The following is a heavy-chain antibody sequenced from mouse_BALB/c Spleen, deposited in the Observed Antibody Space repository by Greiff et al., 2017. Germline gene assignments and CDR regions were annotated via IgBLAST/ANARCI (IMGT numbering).Heavy chain of an antibody. CDR1: GYTFTSYW. J-gene: IGHJ2*01. CDR3: TRGGLVWYYFDY. D-gene: IGHD2-10*02. Sequence: QVQLQQPGAELVRPGASVKLSCKASGYTFTSYWINWVKQRPGQGLEWIGNIYPSDSYTNYNQKFKDKATLTVDKSSSTAYMQLSSPTSEDSAVYYCTRGGLVWYYFDYWGQGTTLTVSS. CDR2: IYPSDSYT. V-gene: IGHV1-69*02.